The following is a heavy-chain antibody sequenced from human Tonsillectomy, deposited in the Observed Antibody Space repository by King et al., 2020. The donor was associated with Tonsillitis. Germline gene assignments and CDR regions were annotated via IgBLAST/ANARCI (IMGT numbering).Heavy chain of an antibody. CDR2: IYTGDSDT. V-gene: IGHV5-51*01. D-gene: IGHD5-18*01. CDR3: ARHRGYSYGYGDY. Sequence: QLVQSGAEVKKPGESLKISCKGSGYSFTSYCIGWVLKMPGKGLEWMGIIYTGDSDTRYSPYFEGQVTISADKSICTAYLQWSSLKASDTAMYYCARHRGYSYGYGDYWGQGTLVTVSS. J-gene: IGHJ4*02. CDR1: GYSFTSYC.